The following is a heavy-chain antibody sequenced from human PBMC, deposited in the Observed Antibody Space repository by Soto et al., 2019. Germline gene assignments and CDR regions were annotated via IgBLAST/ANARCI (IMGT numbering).Heavy chain of an antibody. CDR2: INAGNGNT. V-gene: IGHV1-3*01. CDR3: ARDMGFGLSDY. J-gene: IGHJ4*02. CDR1: GYTFTNYA. D-gene: IGHD3-10*01. Sequence: QVQLVQSGAEVKKPGASVKVSCKASGYTFTNYAIDWVRQAPGQRLEWMGWINAGNGNTKYSQKFLGRVTITRDTSASTAYMELSSLRSEDTAVYYCARDMGFGLSDYWGQGILATGSS.